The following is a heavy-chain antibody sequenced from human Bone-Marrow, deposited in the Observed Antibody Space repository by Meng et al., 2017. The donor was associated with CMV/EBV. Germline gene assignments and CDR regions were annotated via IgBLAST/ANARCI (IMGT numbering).Heavy chain of an antibody. CDR2: ISWNSGSI. V-gene: IGHV3-9*01. J-gene: IGHJ6*02. D-gene: IGHD2-2*01. CDR1: GFTFDDYA. CDR3: AKDIGCSSTSCYHGMDV. Sequence: SLKISCAASGFTFDDYAMHWVRQAPGKGLEWVSGISWNSGSIGYADSVKGRFTISRDNSKNSLYLQMNSLRTEDTALYYCAKDIGCSSTSCYHGMDVWGQETTVT.